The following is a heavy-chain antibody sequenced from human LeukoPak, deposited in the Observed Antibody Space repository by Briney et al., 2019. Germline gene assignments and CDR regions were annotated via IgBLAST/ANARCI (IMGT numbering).Heavy chain of an antibody. D-gene: IGHD6-6*01. J-gene: IGHJ4*02. CDR3: ARRHVQYSSSSDPYYFDY. V-gene: IGHV4-38-2*02. Sequence: PSETLSLTCTVSNYYVSSGFHWGWIRQSPEKGLQWIGSISYSGTTYYSPSLKSRVTISADMSKNQFSLKLTSVTAAHTAVYYCARRHVQYSSSSDPYYFDYWGQGTPVTVSS. CDR2: ISYSGTT. CDR1: NYYVSSGFH.